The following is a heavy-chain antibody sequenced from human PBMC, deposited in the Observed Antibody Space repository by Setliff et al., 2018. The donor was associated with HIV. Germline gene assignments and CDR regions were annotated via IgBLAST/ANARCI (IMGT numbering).Heavy chain of an antibody. D-gene: IGHD3-9*01. J-gene: IGHJ4*02. CDR1: GYTFTSYG. V-gene: IGHV1-18*01. CDR3: ARVGGPYYDISTGYYGAVDY. CDR2: ISACNGNT. Sequence: ASVKVSCKASGYTFTSYGISWVRQAPGQGLEWMGWISACNGNTKYAPKLQGRVTMTTDTSTSTAYMELRSLRSDDTAVYYCARVGGPYYDISTGYYGAVDYWGQGTLVTVSS.